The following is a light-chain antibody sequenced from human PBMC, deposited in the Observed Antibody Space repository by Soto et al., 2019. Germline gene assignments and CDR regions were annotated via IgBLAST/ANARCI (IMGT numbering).Light chain of an antibody. J-gene: IGLJ1*01. Sequence: SVRTESASVTVSPSQSITFSYTGTSSDVGGYKYVSWYQLHPGKAPKLMIYEVSNRPSGISNRFSASKSGNTASLTISGLQAEDEADYYCFSYTSSTAYVFGTGTKVTVL. CDR1: SSDVGGYKY. CDR3: FSYTSSTAYV. V-gene: IGLV2-14*01. CDR2: EVS.